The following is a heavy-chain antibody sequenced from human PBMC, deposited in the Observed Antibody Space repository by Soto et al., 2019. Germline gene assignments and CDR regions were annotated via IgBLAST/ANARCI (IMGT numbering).Heavy chain of an antibody. CDR1: RYIFTAYF. CDR3: ASHDPGARFDP. V-gene: IGHV1-2*02. CDR2: INPNNGAT. J-gene: IGHJ5*02. Sequence: QVQLVQSGAEVKKPGASVKVSCKAPRYIFTAYFMHWVRQAPGQGLEWMGWINPNNGATHYGLSFQGRVTYTRDTSISTAYLALSSLRSDDTAVYYCASHDPGARFDPWGQGTLVIVSS. D-gene: IGHD1-1*01.